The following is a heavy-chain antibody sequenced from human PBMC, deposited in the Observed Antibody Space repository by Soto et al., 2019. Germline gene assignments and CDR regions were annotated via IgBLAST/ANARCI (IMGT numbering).Heavy chain of an antibody. CDR2: ISFDASEK. V-gene: IGHV3-30*04. CDR3: ARDLGGYVHLWDKSNY. Sequence: QVQLVESGGGVVQPGASLTLSCAASGFRFSGFGMLWVRQAPGKGLEWVAVISFDASEKFYVDSVKGRFSISRDDSHSKVFLQMNSLRREDTAVYYCARDLGGYVHLWDKSNYWGQGTLVNVS. J-gene: IGHJ1*01. CDR1: GFRFSGFG. D-gene: IGHD5-12*01.